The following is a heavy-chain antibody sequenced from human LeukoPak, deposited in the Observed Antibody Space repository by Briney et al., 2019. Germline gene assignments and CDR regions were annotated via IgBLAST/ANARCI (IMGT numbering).Heavy chain of an antibody. V-gene: IGHV1-18*03. CDR1: GYTFTSYG. J-gene: IGHJ4*02. Sequence: ASVKVSCKASGYTFTSYGISWVRQAPGQGLEWMGWISAYNGNTNYAQKLQGRVTITRDTSASTAYMELSSLRSEDMAVYYCARGLGYSSSWPVDYWGQGTLVTVSS. CDR3: ARGLGYSSSWPVDY. CDR2: ISAYNGNT. D-gene: IGHD6-13*01.